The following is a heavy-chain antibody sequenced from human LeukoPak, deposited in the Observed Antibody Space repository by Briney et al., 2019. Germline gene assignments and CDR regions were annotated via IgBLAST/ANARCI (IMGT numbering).Heavy chain of an antibody. CDR1: GGSISSSSYY. CDR3: ARLSVAPYYYYYMDV. CDR2: IYYGGST. J-gene: IGHJ6*03. Sequence: SETLSLTRTVSGGSISSSSYYWGWIRPPPGKGLEWVGSIYYGGSTYYNPSLKSRVTISVDTSKTQFSLTLSSVTAADTAVYYCARLSVAPYYYYYMDVWGKGTTVTVSS. V-gene: IGHV4-39*01.